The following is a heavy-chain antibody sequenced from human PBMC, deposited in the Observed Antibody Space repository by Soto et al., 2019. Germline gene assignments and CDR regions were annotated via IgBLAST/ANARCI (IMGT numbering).Heavy chain of an antibody. CDR1: GFTFSSYA. CDR2: ISSNGGST. V-gene: IGHV3-64D*08. Sequence: GESLKISCSASGFTFSSYAMHWVRQAPGKGLEYVSAISSNGGSTYYADSVKGRFTISRDNSKNTLYLQMSSLRAEDTAVYYCVKDRIVVVPAATGLRTVFDYWGQGTLVTVS. D-gene: IGHD2-2*01. J-gene: IGHJ4*02. CDR3: VKDRIVVVPAATGLRTVFDY.